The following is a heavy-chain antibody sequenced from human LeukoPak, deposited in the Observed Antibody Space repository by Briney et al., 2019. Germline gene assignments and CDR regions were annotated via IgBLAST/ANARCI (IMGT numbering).Heavy chain of an antibody. V-gene: IGHV5-51*01. Sequence: HGESLKISCKGSGYSFTSYWIGWVRQMPGKGLEWMGIIYPGDSDTRYSPSFQGQVTISADKSISTAYLQWSSLEASDTAIYYCARHRGSRAMTIFGEVIEGPIDYWGQGILVTVSS. CDR1: GYSFTSYW. CDR2: IYPGDSDT. CDR3: ARHRGSRAMTIFGEVIEGPIDY. D-gene: IGHD3-3*01. J-gene: IGHJ4*02.